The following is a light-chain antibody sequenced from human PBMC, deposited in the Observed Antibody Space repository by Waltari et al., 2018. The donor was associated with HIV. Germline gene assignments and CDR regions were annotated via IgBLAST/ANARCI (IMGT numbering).Light chain of an antibody. CDR2: RNN. J-gene: IGLJ3*02. Sequence: QPVLTQPPSASGTPGHGVTISCSGSNSNIGTNSVYWYQHLPGMAPKLLIYRNNRRPSGNPDRFSGSRSGTSASLAISGLRSEDEADYYCATWDDSLIWVFGGGTKLTVL. CDR1: NSNIGTNS. V-gene: IGLV1-47*01. CDR3: ATWDDSLIWV.